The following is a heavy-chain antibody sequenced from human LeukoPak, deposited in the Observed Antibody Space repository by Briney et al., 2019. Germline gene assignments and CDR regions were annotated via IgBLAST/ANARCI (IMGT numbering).Heavy chain of an antibody. CDR2: LYSDGNS. CDR3: ARGVEPLAANTLAY. CDR1: GFTVITND. V-gene: IGHV3-53*01. Sequence: GGSLRLSCAASGFTVITNDMTWVRQAPGKGLEWVSVLYSDGNSKYADSVQGRFTISRDNSKNTLYLEMNSLSPDDTAVYYCARGVEPLAANTLAYWGQGTLVTVSS. D-gene: IGHD1-14*01. J-gene: IGHJ4*02.